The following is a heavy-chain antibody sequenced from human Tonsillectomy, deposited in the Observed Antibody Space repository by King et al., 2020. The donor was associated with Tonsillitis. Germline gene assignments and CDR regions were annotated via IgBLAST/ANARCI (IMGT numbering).Heavy chain of an antibody. J-gene: IGHJ4*02. CDR1: GGPITKSIYY. D-gene: IGHD6-19*01. Sequence: QLQESGPGLVKPSETLSLTCTVSGGPITKSIYYWGWIRQAPGKGLEWIGSVYYAGTSYNNPSLEIRLTLSVNTSKNQFSLKLRSFTAADTAVYYCARQEASGWPAFFDSWGQGTLVTVSS. V-gene: IGHV4-39*01. CDR3: ARQEASGWPAFFDS. CDR2: VYYAGTS.